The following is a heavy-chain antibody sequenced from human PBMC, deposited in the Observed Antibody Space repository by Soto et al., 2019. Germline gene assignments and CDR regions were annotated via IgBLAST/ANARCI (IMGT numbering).Heavy chain of an antibody. Sequence: GGSLRLSCAASGFTFSSYWMHWVRQAPGKGLVWVSRINSDGSSTSYADSVKGRFTISRDNAKNTLYLQMNSLRAEDTAVYYCARAPHSKDALDIWGQATMVTVS. CDR2: INSDGSST. CDR1: GFTFSSYW. D-gene: IGHD3-22*01. V-gene: IGHV3-74*01. J-gene: IGHJ3*02. CDR3: ARAPHSKDALDI.